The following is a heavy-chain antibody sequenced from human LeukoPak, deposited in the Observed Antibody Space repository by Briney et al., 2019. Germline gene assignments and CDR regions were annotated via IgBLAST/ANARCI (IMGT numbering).Heavy chain of an antibody. V-gene: IGHV4-39*07. CDR3: ARGPPRYCGGDCWVPDY. J-gene: IGHJ4*02. Sequence: SETLSLTCTVSGASISSDSNYWAWIRQPPGKGLEWIGEINHSGSTNYNPSLKSRVTISVDTSKNQFSLKLSSVTAADTAVYYCARGPPRYCGGDCWVPDYWGQGTLVTVSS. CDR2: INHSGST. D-gene: IGHD2-21*02. CDR1: GASISSDSNY.